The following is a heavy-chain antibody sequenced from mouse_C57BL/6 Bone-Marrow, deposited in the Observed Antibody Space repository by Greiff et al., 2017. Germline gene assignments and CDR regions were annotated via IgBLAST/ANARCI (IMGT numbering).Heavy chain of an antibody. J-gene: IGHJ1*03. CDR3: ASPYSNYGYWYFDV. CDR2: ISGGGGNT. V-gene: IGHV5-9*01. CDR1: GFTFSSYT. Sequence: EVKVVESGGGLVKPGGSLKLSCAASGFTFSSYTMSWVRQTPEKRLEWVATISGGGGNTYYPDSVKGRFTISRDNAKNTLYLQMSSLRSEDTALYYCASPYSNYGYWYFDVWGTGTTVTVSS. D-gene: IGHD2-5*01.